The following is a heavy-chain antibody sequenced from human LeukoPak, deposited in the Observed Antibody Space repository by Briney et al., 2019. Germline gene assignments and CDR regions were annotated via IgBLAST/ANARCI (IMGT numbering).Heavy chain of an antibody. CDR3: AKDDRGNEAPFDY. Sequence: GRSLRLSCAASGFTFSNYDMHWVRQAPGKGLEWVAVISYDGTIKYYADSVKGRFTISRDNSKNTLHLQMNSLRAEDTAVYYCAKDDRGNEAPFDYWGQGTLVTVSS. J-gene: IGHJ4*02. CDR1: GFTFSNYD. V-gene: IGHV3-30*18. CDR2: ISYDGTIK.